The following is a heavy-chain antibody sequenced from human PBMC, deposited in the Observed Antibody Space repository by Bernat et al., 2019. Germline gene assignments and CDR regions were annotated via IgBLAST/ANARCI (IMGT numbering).Heavy chain of an antibody. CDR1: GDSVSNNIAA. CDR2: TYYRSKWSN. Sequence: VQLQQSGPGLVNPSQTLSLTCAISGDSVSNNIAAWYWIRQSPSRGLEWLGRTYYRSKWSNDYAVSVKRRVTIHPDTSKKQFSLRLNSVTPEDTAVYYCDRTYYYDSKLSCDIWGQGTMFSVSS. J-gene: IGHJ3*02. V-gene: IGHV6-1*01. D-gene: IGHD3-22*01. CDR3: DRTYYYDSKLSCDI.